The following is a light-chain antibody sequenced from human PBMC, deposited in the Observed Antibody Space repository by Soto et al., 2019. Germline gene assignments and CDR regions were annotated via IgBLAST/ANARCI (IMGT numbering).Light chain of an antibody. Sequence: IQMPQSTSSLSASVGDRVAIAGRASQSISSYLNWYQQKPGKAPKLLIYAASSLLSGVPSRFRGSGSGTAFTLTISSLQPYDFATYYCQQYTTYSTFGPGTRLEIK. V-gene: IGKV1-39*01. CDR3: QQYTTYST. J-gene: IGKJ5*01. CDR2: AAS. CDR1: QSISSY.